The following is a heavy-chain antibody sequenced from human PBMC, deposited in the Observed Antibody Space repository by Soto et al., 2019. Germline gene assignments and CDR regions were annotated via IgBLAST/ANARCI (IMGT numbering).Heavy chain of an antibody. CDR3: AKVFVEVEWLSLYYYYYGRDV. D-gene: IGHD3-3*01. J-gene: IGHJ6*02. CDR1: GFTFSSYG. CDR2: ISYDGSNK. V-gene: IGHV3-30*18. Sequence: GGSLRLSCAASGFTFSSYGMHWVRQAPGKGLEWVAVISYDGSNKYYADSVKGRFTISRDNSKNTLFLQMNSLRAEDTAVYYCAKVFVEVEWLSLYYYYYGRDVWGQGTTVTVSS.